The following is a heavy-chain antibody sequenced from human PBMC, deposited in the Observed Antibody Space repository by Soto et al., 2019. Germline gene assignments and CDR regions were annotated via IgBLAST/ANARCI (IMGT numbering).Heavy chain of an antibody. CDR1: GCSISSYY. CDR3: ATGGGGYAFDI. Sequence: SETLSLTCTFSGCSISSYYWSWIRQPPGKGLEWIGYIYYSGSTNYNPSLKSRVTLSVDTSKSQFSLNLNSVTAADTAVYYCATGGGGYAFDIWGQGTMVTVSS. J-gene: IGHJ3*02. CDR2: IYYSGST. V-gene: IGHV4-59*01. D-gene: IGHD3-16*01.